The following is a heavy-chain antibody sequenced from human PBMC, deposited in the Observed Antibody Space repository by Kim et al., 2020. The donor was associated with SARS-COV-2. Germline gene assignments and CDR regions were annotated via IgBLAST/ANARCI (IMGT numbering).Heavy chain of an antibody. CDR2: IGTAGDT. J-gene: IGHJ2*01. V-gene: IGHV3-13*01. CDR1: GFTFSSYD. D-gene: IGHD3-22*01. CDR3: ARGRGDMIVEMSTYFDL. Sequence: GGSLRLSCAASGFTFSSYDMHWVRQATGKGLEWVSAIGTAGDTYYPGSVKGRFTISRENAKNSLYLQMNSLRAGDTAVYYCARGRGDMIVEMSTYFDLWGRGTLVTVSS.